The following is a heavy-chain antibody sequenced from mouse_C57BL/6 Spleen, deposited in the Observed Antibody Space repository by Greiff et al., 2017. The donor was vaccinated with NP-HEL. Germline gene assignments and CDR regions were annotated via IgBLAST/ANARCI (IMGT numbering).Heavy chain of an antibody. J-gene: IGHJ4*01. CDR1: GYTFTSYW. V-gene: IGHV1-69*01. CDR2: IDPSDSYT. Sequence: QVQLKQSGAELVMPGASVKLSCKASGYTFTSYWMHWVKQRPGQGLEWIGEIDPSDSYTNYNQKFKGKSTLTVDKSSSTAYMQLSSLTSEDSAVYYCARPLTTVVATGGLDYWGQGTSVTVSS. CDR3: ARPLTTVVATGGLDY. D-gene: IGHD1-1*01.